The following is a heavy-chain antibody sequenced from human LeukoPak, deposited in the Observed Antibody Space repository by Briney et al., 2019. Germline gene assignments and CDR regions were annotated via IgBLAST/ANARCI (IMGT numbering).Heavy chain of an antibody. V-gene: IGHV4-30-4*08. CDR1: GGSISSGDYY. J-gene: IGHJ5*02. CDR3: ARGVGRYYDNSGNS. CDR2: IYYSGST. Sequence: PSETLSLTCTVSGGSISSGDYYWSWIRQPPGKGLEWIGYIYYSGSTYYNPSLKSRVTISIDTSKNQFSLKLSSVTAADTAVYYCARGVGRYYDNSGNSWGQGTLVTVSS. D-gene: IGHD3-22*01.